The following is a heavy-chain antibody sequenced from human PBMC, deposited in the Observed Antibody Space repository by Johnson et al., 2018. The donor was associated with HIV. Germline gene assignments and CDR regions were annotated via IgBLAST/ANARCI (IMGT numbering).Heavy chain of an antibody. Sequence: VQLVESGGGLVQPGGSLRLSCAASGFTFSSYWMHWVRQAPGKGLVWVSRINSDGSSTSYADSVKGRFTISRDNAKNTLYLQMNSLRAEDTAVYYCARSYSSSWFDAFDIWGQGTMVTVSS. J-gene: IGHJ3*02. CDR3: ARSYSSSWFDAFDI. CDR2: INSDGSST. D-gene: IGHD6-13*01. CDR1: GFTFSSYW. V-gene: IGHV3-74*01.